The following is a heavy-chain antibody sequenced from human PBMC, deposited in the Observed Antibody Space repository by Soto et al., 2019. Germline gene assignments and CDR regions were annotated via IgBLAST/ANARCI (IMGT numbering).Heavy chain of an antibody. CDR1: RDSISSGNW. V-gene: IGHV4-4*02. J-gene: IGHJ4*02. D-gene: IGHD3-10*01. Sequence: PSETLSLTCAVSRDSISSGNWWSWVRQPPGKGLEWIGEIYHSGSTNYNPSLKSRVTISVDKPKNQFSLKLSSVTAADTAVYYCAGYYYAPGNYQGNLDYWGQGNMVT. CDR3: AGYYYAPGNYQGNLDY. CDR2: IYHSGST.